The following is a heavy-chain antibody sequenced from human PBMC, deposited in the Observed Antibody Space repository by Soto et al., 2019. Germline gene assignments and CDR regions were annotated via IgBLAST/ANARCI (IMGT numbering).Heavy chain of an antibody. CDR3: ARDPPKSYGSGKGDY. Sequence: EASVKVSCKASGYTFTNYGFSWVRQAPGQGLQWVGWISAYNGDTNYAQRFQGRVTLTTDTSTTTAYMELRSLTSDDTAVYYCARDPPKSYGSGKGDYWGQGTPVTVSS. CDR1: GYTFTNYG. D-gene: IGHD3-10*01. V-gene: IGHV1-18*01. J-gene: IGHJ4*02. CDR2: ISAYNGDT.